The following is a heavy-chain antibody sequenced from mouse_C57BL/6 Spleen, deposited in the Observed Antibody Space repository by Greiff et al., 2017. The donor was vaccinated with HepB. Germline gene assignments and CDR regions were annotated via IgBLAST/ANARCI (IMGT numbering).Heavy chain of an antibody. J-gene: IGHJ1*03. Sequence: EVQLQQSGPGLVKPSQSLSLTCSVTGYSITSGYYWNWIRQFPGNKLEWMGYISYDGSNNYNPSLKNRISITRDTSKNQFFLKLNSVTTEDTATYYCARDRGVVDWYFDVWGTGTTVTVSS. V-gene: IGHV3-6*01. CDR2: ISYDGSN. CDR1: GYSITSGYY. D-gene: IGHD1-1*01. CDR3: ARDRGVVDWYFDV.